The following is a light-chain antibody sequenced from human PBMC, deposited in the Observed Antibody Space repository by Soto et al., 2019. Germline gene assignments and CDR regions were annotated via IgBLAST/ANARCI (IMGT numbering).Light chain of an antibody. CDR2: DVN. Sequence: QSALTQPASVSGSPGQSITISCIGSSSDVGAYNYVSWYQQHAGKAPKLIIYDVNTRPSGVSTRFSGSRSGNTASLTISGRQAEDEADYYCSAFTGTHVVFGGGTKLTVL. CDR1: SSDVGAYNY. J-gene: IGLJ2*01. CDR3: SAFTGTHVV. V-gene: IGLV2-14*03.